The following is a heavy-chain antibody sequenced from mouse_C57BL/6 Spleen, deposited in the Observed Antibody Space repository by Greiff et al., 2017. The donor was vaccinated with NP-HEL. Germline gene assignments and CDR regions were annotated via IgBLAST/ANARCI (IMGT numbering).Heavy chain of an antibody. D-gene: IGHD2-3*01. J-gene: IGHJ1*03. Sequence: QVQLKQPGAELVRPGSSVKLSCKASGYTFTSYWMHWVKQRPIQGLEWIGNIDPSDSETHYNQKFKDKATLTVDKSSRTAYMQLSSLTSEDSAVYYCARSNDGYHWYFDVWGTGTTVTVSS. CDR3: ARSNDGYHWYFDV. V-gene: IGHV1-52*01. CDR2: IDPSDSET. CDR1: GYTFTSYW.